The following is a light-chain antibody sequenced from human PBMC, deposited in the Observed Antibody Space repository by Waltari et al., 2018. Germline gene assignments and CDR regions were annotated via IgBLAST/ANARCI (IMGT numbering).Light chain of an antibody. CDR3: QQTNSFPLT. Sequence: DIQMTQSPSSVSASVGDRVTITCRASQGLYSWLAWYQQKPGTAPKLLIFAASSLQSGVPSRFSGSGSGTDFTLTISSLQPEDFATYYCQQTNSFPLTFGGGTKVEIK. V-gene: IGKV1-12*01. J-gene: IGKJ4*01. CDR1: QGLYSW. CDR2: AAS.